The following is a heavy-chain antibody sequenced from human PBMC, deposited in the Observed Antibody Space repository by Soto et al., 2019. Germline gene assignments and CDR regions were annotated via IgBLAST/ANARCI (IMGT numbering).Heavy chain of an antibody. Sequence: GSLRLSCAASGFTFSSYAMSWVRQAPGKGLEWVSAISGSGGSTYYADSVKGRFTISRDNSKNTLYLQMNSLRAEDTAVYYCAKDGIVVVPAATYYFDYWGQGTLVTVSS. D-gene: IGHD2-2*01. CDR2: ISGSGGST. V-gene: IGHV3-23*01. CDR1: GFTFSSYA. CDR3: AKDGIVVVPAATYYFDY. J-gene: IGHJ4*02.